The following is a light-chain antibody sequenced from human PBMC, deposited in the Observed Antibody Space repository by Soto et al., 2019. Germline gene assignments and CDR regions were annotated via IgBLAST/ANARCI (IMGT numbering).Light chain of an antibody. J-gene: IGKJ2*01. CDR3: QQYNNWPHS. Sequence: EIVMTQSPATLTLSPGQRATLSCRASQSVSSNLAWYQQILGQAPRLLISGASTRATGIPARFTGSGSGTEFTLTISSLQSEDFAAYYCQQYNNWPHSFGQGTKVDIK. CDR1: QSVSSN. CDR2: GAS. V-gene: IGKV3-15*01.